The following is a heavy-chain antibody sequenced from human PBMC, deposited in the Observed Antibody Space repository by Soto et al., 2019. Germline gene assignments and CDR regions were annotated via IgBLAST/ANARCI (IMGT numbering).Heavy chain of an antibody. D-gene: IGHD3-9*01. V-gene: IGHV3-23*04. CDR2: ISGSGGST. CDR1: GFTFGDYY. CDR3: AKVYYDILTGYLDY. Sequence: VQLVESGGGLVKPGGSLRLSCAASGFTFGDYYMSWIRQAPGKGLEWVSAISGSGGSTYYADSVKGRFTISRDNSKNTLYLQMNSLRAEDTAVYYCAKVYYDILTGYLDYWGQGTLVTVSS. J-gene: IGHJ4*02.